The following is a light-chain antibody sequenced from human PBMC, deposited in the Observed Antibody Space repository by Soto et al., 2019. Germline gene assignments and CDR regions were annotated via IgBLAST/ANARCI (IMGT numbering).Light chain of an antibody. J-gene: IGKJ2*01. CDR1: QSVSSN. CDR3: QQYNKWPPYT. Sequence: EIVMTQSPATLSVSPGERANLSCRASQSVSSNLAWYQQKPGQAPRLLIYGASTRATGIPARFSGSGSGTAFTLTISSLQSEDFAVYYCQQYNKWPPYTYGQGTKLEIK. CDR2: GAS. V-gene: IGKV3-15*01.